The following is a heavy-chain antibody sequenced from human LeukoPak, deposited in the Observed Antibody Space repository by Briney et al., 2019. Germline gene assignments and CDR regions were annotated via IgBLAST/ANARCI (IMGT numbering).Heavy chain of an antibody. CDR1: GFIVSNNF. CDR3: AKDQIPVALEDY. Sequence: GGSLRLSCAASGFIVSNNFMSWVRQAPGKGLEWVSAISGSGGSTYYADSVKGRFTISRDNSENTLYLQMNSLRAEDTAVYYCAKDQIPVALEDYWGQGTLVTVSS. CDR2: ISGSGGST. D-gene: IGHD5-24*01. J-gene: IGHJ4*02. V-gene: IGHV3-23*01.